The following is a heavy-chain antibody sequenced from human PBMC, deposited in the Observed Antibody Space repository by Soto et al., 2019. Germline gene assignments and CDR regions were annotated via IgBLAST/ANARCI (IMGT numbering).Heavy chain of an antibody. CDR2: ISFDGNKT. J-gene: IGHJ4*02. CDR3: ANLPDFDYIWGSESGY. Sequence: QVQLVESGGGVVQPGRSLRLSCAASASAFSNYGMHWVRQPPGKGLEWMAVISFDGNKTHYADSVRGRFTISRDNSKNTLYLQMNSLRAEDTAIYYCANLPDFDYIWGSESGYWGQGTLVTVSS. V-gene: IGHV3-30*18. CDR1: ASAFSNYG. D-gene: IGHD3-16*01.